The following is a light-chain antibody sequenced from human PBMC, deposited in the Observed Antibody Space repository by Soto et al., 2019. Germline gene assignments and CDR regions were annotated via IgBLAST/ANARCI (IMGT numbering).Light chain of an antibody. V-gene: IGKV1-9*01. Sequence: DIQLTQSPSFLSASVGDRVTITCRASQGISRYLTWYQQKPGKTPKILIYASSTLQSGVPLRFSGSGSGTEFTLTINSLQPEDFATYYCQQLNSYPLTFGGGTKVAIK. CDR3: QQLNSYPLT. CDR2: ASS. J-gene: IGKJ4*01. CDR1: QGISRY.